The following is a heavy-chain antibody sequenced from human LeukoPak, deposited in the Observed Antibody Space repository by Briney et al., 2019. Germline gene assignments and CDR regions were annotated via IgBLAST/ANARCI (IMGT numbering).Heavy chain of an antibody. Sequence: PGGSLRLSCAASGFTFNNYAMSWVRQAPGKGLEWVSAISGSDGSTYYVDSVKGRFTISRDNSKNTLYLQMNSLRAEDTALYYCASLDYFDSSDYGDYWGQGTLVTVSS. CDR2: ISGSDGST. V-gene: IGHV3-23*01. CDR1: GFTFNNYA. CDR3: ASLDYFDSSDYGDY. D-gene: IGHD3-22*01. J-gene: IGHJ4*02.